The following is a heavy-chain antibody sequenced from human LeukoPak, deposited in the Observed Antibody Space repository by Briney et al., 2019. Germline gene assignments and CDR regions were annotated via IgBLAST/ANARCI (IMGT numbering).Heavy chain of an antibody. D-gene: IGHD6-19*01. CDR1: GVTFSSYA. J-gene: IGHJ4*02. CDR3: AKNEQWLTFDY. CDR2: ISISGTGT. Sequence: GGSLRLSCAASGVTFSSYAMSWVRQAPGKGLEWVSSISISGTGTNYADSVKGRFTISRDNSRNTLYLQMNSLRAEDTAIYYCAKNEQWLTFDYWGQGSLVTVSS. V-gene: IGHV3-23*01.